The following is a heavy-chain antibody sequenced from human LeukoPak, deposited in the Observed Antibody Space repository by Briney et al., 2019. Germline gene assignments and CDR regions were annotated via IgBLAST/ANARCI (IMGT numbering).Heavy chain of an antibody. D-gene: IGHD1-26*01. CDR1: GFTFSQYT. CDR2: ISSSGEYI. CDR3: ARGGLGSWTFDS. V-gene: IGHV3-21*01. Sequence: GGSLRLSCAASGFTFSQYTMNWVRQAPGKGLEWVSCISSSGEYIHYADSVKGRFTISRDNAKYSLHLQMDSLRADDTAVYSCARGGLGSWTFDSWGQGTLVTVSS. J-gene: IGHJ4*02.